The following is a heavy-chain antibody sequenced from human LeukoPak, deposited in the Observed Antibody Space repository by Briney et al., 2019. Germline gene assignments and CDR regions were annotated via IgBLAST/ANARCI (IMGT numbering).Heavy chain of an antibody. CDR2: INPNSGGT. D-gene: IGHD3-22*01. Sequence: ASVKVSCKASGYTFTGYYMHWVRQAPGQGLEWMGWINPNSGGTNNAQKFQGRVTMTRDTSISTAYMELSRLRSDDTAVYYCARTYYYDSSGPVTDYWGQGTLVTVSS. CDR1: GYTFTGYY. V-gene: IGHV1-2*02. J-gene: IGHJ4*02. CDR3: ARTYYYDSSGPVTDY.